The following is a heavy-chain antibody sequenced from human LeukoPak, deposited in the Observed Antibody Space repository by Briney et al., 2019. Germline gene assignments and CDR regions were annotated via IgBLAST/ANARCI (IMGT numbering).Heavy chain of an antibody. CDR1: GGSISSSNW. V-gene: IGHV4-4*02. D-gene: IGHD1-26*01. J-gene: IGHJ4*02. CDR3: ARGVSGSYYLAYFDY. CDR2: IYHSGST. Sequence: SGTLSLTCAVSGGSISSSNWWSWVRQPPGKGLEWIGEIYHSGSTNYNPSLKSRVTISVDKSKNQFSLKLSSVTAADTAVYYCARGVSGSYYLAYFDYWGQGTLVTVSS.